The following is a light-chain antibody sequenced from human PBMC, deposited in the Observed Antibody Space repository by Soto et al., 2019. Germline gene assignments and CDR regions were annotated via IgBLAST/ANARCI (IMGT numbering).Light chain of an antibody. CDR1: QSVSSSY. Sequence: EIVLTQSQGTLSLCPGERATLSCIASQSVSSSYLAWYQQKPGQAPRLLIYDASNRASGIPARFSGSGSGTDFTLTITSLDPEDFAVYYCQQRSYWPLTFGQGTRLEIK. J-gene: IGKJ5*01. V-gene: IGKV3D-20*02. CDR2: DAS. CDR3: QQRSYWPLT.